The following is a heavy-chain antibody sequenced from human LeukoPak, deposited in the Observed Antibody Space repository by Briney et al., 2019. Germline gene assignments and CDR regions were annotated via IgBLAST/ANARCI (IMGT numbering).Heavy chain of an antibody. Sequence: GGSLRLSCAASGFAFSTYWMAWVRQAPGQGLEGVANIKQDGRGKYYVASVKGRFTISRDNAKNSLYLQMNSLRAVDTAVYYCARDLDPSSSPFPYYFDYWGQGTLVTVSS. D-gene: IGHD6-6*01. CDR2: IKQDGRGK. CDR3: ARDLDPSSSPFPYYFDY. J-gene: IGHJ4*02. CDR1: GFAFSTYW. V-gene: IGHV3-7*01.